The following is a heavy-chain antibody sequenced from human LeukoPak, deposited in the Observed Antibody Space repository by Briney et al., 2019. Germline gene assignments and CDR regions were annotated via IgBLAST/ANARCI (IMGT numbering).Heavy chain of an antibody. CDR1: GYTFSSYG. CDR2: IIPIFGTA. D-gene: IGHD6-19*01. V-gene: IGHV1-69*13. Sequence: GASVKVSCKASGYTFSSYGMSWVRQAPGQGLEWMGGIIPIFGTANYAQKFQGRVTITADESTSTAYMELSRLRSDDTAIYYCATMETSGWYNWFDTWGQGTLVTVSS. J-gene: IGHJ5*02. CDR3: ATMETSGWYNWFDT.